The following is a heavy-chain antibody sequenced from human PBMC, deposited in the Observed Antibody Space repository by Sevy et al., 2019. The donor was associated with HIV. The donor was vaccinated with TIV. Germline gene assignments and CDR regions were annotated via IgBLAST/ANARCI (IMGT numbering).Heavy chain of an antibody. CDR2: IYYSVST. J-gene: IGHJ4*02. CDR3: ARSSYSTARFDY. V-gene: IGHV4-59*01. Sequence: SETLSLTCTVSGGSISSYYWSWIRQPPGKGLEWIGYIYYSVSTNYNPSLKSRVTISVDTSKNQFSLKLNSVTAADTTLYYCARSSYSTARFDYWGQGALVTVSS. D-gene: IGHD6-13*01. CDR1: GGSISSYY.